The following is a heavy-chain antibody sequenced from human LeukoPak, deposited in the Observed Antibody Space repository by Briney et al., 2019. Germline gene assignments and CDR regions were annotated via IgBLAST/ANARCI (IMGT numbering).Heavy chain of an antibody. V-gene: IGHV3-48*03. CDR2: ISSSASTI. J-gene: IGHJ4*02. CDR3: ASTDYGDFDY. CDR1: GFTFSSYE. D-gene: IGHD4-17*01. Sequence: GGSLRLSCAASGFTFSSYEMNWVRQAPGKGLEWVSYISSSASTIYYAASVKGRFTISRDNAKNSLYLKMNSLRAEDTAVYYCASTDYGDFDYWGQGTLVTVSS.